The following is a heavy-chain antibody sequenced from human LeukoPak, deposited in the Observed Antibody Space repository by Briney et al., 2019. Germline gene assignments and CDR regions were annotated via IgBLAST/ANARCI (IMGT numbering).Heavy chain of an antibody. CDR2: ISWNSGSI. D-gene: IGHD1-26*01. Sequence: GGSLRLSCAASGFTFDDYAMHWVRQAPGKGLEWVSGISWNSGSIGYADSVKGRFTISRDNAKNSLYLQMNSLRAEDTVLYYCAKDKGIYSGSYTGYFDYWGQGTLVTVSS. CDR3: AKDKGIYSGSYTGYFDY. CDR1: GFTFDDYA. J-gene: IGHJ4*02. V-gene: IGHV3-9*01.